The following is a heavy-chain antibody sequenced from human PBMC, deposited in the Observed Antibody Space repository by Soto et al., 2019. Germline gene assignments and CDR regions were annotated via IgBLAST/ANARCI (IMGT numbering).Heavy chain of an antibody. D-gene: IGHD6-13*01. CDR1: GYTFINFD. CDR2: MNPGSGKT. V-gene: IGHV1-8*02. Sequence: ASVKVSCKASGYTFINFDISWVRQAAGQGLEWLGWMNPGSGKTGYASKFQGRVAMTRDASTGTSHLELSSLTSDDTAVYYCARMASAGTLNWFDPWGQGTLVTV. CDR3: ARMASAGTLNWFDP. J-gene: IGHJ5*02.